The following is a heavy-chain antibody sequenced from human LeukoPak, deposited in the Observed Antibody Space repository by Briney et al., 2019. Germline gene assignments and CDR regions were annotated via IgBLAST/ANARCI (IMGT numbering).Heavy chain of an antibody. CDR3: ARQPVVPAAMGWGAFDI. CDR1: GYTFTSYG. D-gene: IGHD2-2*01. J-gene: IGHJ3*02. CDR2: ISAYNSNT. V-gene: IGHV1-18*01. Sequence: ASVKVSCKASGYTFTSYGISWVRQAPGQGLEWMGWISAYNSNTNYAQKLQGRVTMTTDTSTSTAYMELRSLRSDDTAVYYCARQPVVPAAMGWGAFDIWGQGTMVTVSS.